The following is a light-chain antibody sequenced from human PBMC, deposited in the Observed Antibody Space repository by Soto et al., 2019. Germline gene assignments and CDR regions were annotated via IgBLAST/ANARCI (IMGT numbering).Light chain of an antibody. J-gene: IGKJ1*01. CDR2: DAS. V-gene: IGKV1-5*01. Sequence: DIQMTQSPSTLSASVGDRVTITCRASQSISSWLAWYQQKPGKAPKLLIYDASSLESGVPSRFSGSGSGTDFTLTISCLQSEDFATYYCQQYNGYSRTFGQGTKVDI. CDR1: QSISSW. CDR3: QQYNGYSRT.